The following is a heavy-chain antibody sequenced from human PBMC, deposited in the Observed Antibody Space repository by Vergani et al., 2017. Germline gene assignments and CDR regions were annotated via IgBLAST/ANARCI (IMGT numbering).Heavy chain of an antibody. J-gene: IGHJ6*02. CDR2: INPSGGST. CDR3: AREGTTVTINHIKGGYYYYGMDV. D-gene: IGHD4-17*01. Sequence: QVQLVQSGAEVKKPGASVKVSCKASGYTFTSYYMHWVRQAPGQGLEWMGIINPSGGSTSYAQKFQGRVTMTRDTSTSTVYMELSSLRSEDTAVYYCAREGTTVTINHIKGGYYYYGMDVWGQGTTVTVSS. V-gene: IGHV1-46*01. CDR1: GYTFTSYY.